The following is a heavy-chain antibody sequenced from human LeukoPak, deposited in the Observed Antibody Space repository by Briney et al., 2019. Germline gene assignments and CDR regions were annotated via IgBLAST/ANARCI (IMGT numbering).Heavy chain of an antibody. D-gene: IGHD3-22*01. V-gene: IGHV1-2*02. Sequence: ASVKVSCTASGYACTEYDIHWGRQAPRQGLERMGWINPNSGGTTYLKRVQARVAMTRDTSINTAYMELSRLRSDDTSVYYCARGGAYSDGSSGRGDYWGQGTLVTVSS. CDR3: ARGGAYSDGSSGRGDY. J-gene: IGHJ4*02. CDR2: INPNSGGT. CDR1: GYACTEYD.